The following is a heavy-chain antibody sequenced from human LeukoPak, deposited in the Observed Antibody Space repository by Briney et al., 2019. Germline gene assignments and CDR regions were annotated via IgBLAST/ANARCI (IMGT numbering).Heavy chain of an antibody. CDR1: GFTFSSYS. CDR2: ISSSSSTI. D-gene: IGHD5-12*01. J-gene: IGHJ3*02. Sequence: GGSLRLSCAASGFTFSSYSMNWVRQAPGKGLEWVSYISSSSSTIYYADSVKGRFTISRDNAKNSLYLQMNSLRAEDTAVYYCARVYSGYDDTWGQGTMVTVSS. V-gene: IGHV3-48*01. CDR3: ARVYSGYDDT.